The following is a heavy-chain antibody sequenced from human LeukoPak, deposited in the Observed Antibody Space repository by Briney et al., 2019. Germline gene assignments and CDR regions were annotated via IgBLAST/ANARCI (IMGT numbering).Heavy chain of an antibody. CDR1: GGSISSYY. CDR3: ARRIPIAAAGLYFDY. J-gene: IGHJ4*02. CDR2: IYYSGST. Sequence: SETLSLTCTVSGGSISSYYWSWIRQPPGKGLEWIGYIYYSGSTNYNPSLKSRVTISVDTSKNQFSLKLSSVTAADTAVYYCARRIPIAAAGLYFDYWGQGTLVTVSS. V-gene: IGHV4-59*01. D-gene: IGHD6-13*01.